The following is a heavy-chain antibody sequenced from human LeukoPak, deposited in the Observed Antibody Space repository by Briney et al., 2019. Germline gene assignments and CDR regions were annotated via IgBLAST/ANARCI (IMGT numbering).Heavy chain of an antibody. CDR2: IYSGGST. Sequence: RPGGSLRLSCAASGFTVSSNYMSWVRQAPGKGLEWVSVIYSGGSTYYADSVKGRFTISRDNSKNTLYLQMNSLRAEDTAVYYCARGAKSNYVPFGMDVWGQGTTVTVSS. CDR3: ARGAKSNYVPFGMDV. V-gene: IGHV3-66*01. CDR1: GFTVSSNY. J-gene: IGHJ6*02. D-gene: IGHD4-4*01.